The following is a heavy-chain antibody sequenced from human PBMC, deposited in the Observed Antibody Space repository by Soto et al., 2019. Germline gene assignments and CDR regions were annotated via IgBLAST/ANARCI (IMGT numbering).Heavy chain of an antibody. D-gene: IGHD6-19*01. CDR3: TKDPHASIALASNHFDY. CDR1: GFTFSSYA. CDR2: ISGSGGSK. Sequence: GGSLRLSCAASGFTFSSYAMSWVRQAPGKGLEWVSAISGSGGSKYYADSVKGRFTISRDNSKNTLYLQMNSRRAEETAVYYCTKDPHASIALASNHFDYWGQGTLVTVSS. V-gene: IGHV3-23*01. J-gene: IGHJ4*02.